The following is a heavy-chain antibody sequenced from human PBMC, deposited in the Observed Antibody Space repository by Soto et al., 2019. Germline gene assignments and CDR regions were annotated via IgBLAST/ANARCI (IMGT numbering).Heavy chain of an antibody. V-gene: IGHV1-69*06. CDR1: GGTFSNYA. CDR3: AREYYYGSGSSSYGMDV. D-gene: IGHD3-10*01. CDR2: IIPIFGTA. J-gene: IGHJ6*02. Sequence: SVKVSCKASGGTFSNYAISCVLQSPVQWLEWMGGIIPIFGTANYAQKFQGRVTITADKSTSTAYMELSSLRSEDTAVYYCAREYYYGSGSSSYGMDVWGQGTTVTVSS.